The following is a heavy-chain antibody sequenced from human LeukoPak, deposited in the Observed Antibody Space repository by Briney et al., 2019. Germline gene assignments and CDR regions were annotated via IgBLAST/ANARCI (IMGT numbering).Heavy chain of an antibody. CDR3: ARGGLSYYYMDV. CDR1: GGSIRSNY. V-gene: IGHV4-59*01. CDR2: MYYSGST. J-gene: IGHJ6*03. Sequence: PSETLSLTCTVSGGSIRSNYWSWIRQPPGKGLEWIGYMYYSGSTNYHPSLKSPVTISVDTSKNQFSLKLSSVTAADTAVYYCARGGLSYYYMDVWGKGTTVTVSS.